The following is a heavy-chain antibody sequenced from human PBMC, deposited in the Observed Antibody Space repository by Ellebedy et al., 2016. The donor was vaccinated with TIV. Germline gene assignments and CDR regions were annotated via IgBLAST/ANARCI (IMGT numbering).Heavy chain of an antibody. CDR1: GGSISSYY. J-gene: IGHJ4*02. D-gene: IGHD3-22*01. V-gene: IGHV4-59*01. CDR3: ARMDSSGYYPFDY. CDR2: IYYSGST. Sequence: SETLSLTCTVSGGSISSYYWSWIRQPPGKGLEWIGYIYYSGSTNYNPSLKSRVTISVDTSKNQFSLKLSSATAADTAVYHCARMDSSGYYPFDYWGQGTLVTVSS.